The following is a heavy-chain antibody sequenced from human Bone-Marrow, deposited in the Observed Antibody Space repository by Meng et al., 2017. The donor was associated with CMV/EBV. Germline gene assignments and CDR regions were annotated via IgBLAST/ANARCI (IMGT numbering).Heavy chain of an antibody. Sequence: GESLKISCSASRFTFSSYGMHWVRQAPGKGLEWVAVIYYDGGNKYYADSVKGRFSISRDNSKNTLYLQMDSLRAEDTAVYYCVKDGIAARPSLKANYYYGMDVWGQGTTVTVSS. D-gene: IGHD6-6*01. CDR1: RFTFSSYG. J-gene: IGHJ6*02. CDR3: VKDGIAARPSLKANYYYGMDV. V-gene: IGHV3-33*06. CDR2: IYYDGGNK.